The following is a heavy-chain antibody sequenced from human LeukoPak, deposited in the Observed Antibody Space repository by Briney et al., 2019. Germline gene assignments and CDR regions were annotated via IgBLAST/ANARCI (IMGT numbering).Heavy chain of an antibody. CDR3: ARDYGDYDPFDY. Sequence: GSSVKVSCKXSGGTFSSYAISWVRQAPGQGLEWMGRIIPIFGTANYSQKFQGRVTITTDESTSTAYMELSSLRSEDTAVYYCARDYGDYDPFDYWGQGTLVTVSS. CDR2: IIPIFGTA. J-gene: IGHJ4*02. D-gene: IGHD4-17*01. CDR1: GGTFSSYA. V-gene: IGHV1-69*05.